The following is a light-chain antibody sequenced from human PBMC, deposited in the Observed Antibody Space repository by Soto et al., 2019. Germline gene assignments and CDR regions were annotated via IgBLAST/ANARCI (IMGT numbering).Light chain of an antibody. CDR2: DAS. J-gene: IGKJ5*01. V-gene: IGKV1-5*01. Sequence: IQITHSLSTLSASVGYRVTVTCRASQSISSWLAWYQQKPGKAPKLLIYDASSLESGVPSRFSGSGSGTDFTLTISRLEPEDFAVYYCQQYGNSPITFGQGTRLEIK. CDR3: QQYGNSPIT. CDR1: QSISSW.